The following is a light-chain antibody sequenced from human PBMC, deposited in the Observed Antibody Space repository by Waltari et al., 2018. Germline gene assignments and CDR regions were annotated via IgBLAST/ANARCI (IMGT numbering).Light chain of an antibody. V-gene: IGKV3-15*01. J-gene: IGKJ1*01. Sequence: EIVMTKSPATLSVSPGDTATLPCRSSQSVSSKLAWYQLKPGQAPRLLIYGAFTRATGIPARFSGSVSGTEFILTISSMQSEDFAVYYCQQYNNWPPWTFGQGTKVEIK. CDR2: GAF. CDR1: QSVSSK. CDR3: QQYNNWPPWT.